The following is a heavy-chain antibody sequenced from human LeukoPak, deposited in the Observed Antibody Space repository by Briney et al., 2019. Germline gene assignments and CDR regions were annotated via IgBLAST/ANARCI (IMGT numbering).Heavy chain of an antibody. Sequence: CISSSGSTIYYADSVKGRFTISRDNAKNSLYLQMNSLRAEDTAVYYCARGALYWGSAAFDIWGQGTMVTVSS. CDR3: ARGALYWGSAAFDI. CDR2: ISSSGSTI. D-gene: IGHD7-27*01. V-gene: IGHV3-11*04. J-gene: IGHJ3*02.